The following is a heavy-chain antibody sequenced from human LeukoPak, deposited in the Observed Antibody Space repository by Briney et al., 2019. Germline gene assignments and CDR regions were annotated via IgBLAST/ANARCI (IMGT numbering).Heavy chain of an antibody. D-gene: IGHD3-9*01. CDR3: ARGAGRYFDWLLFGDAFDI. CDR2: IYYSGST. J-gene: IGHJ3*02. Sequence: SETLSLTCTVSGGSISSYYWSWIRQPPGKGLEWIGYIYYSGSTNYNPSLKSRVTISVDTSKNQFSLKLSSVTAADTAVYYCARGAGRYFDWLLFGDAFDIWGQGTMVTVSS. CDR1: GGSISSYY. V-gene: IGHV4-59*08.